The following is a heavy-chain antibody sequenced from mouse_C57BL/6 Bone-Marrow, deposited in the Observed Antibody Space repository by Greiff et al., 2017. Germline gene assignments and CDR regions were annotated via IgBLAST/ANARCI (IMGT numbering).Heavy chain of an antibody. D-gene: IGHD1-1*01. J-gene: IGHJ2*01. CDR3: ARDYYGSSRYFDY. Sequence: EVQLQQSGPELVKPGASVKISCKASGYTFTDYYMNWVKQSHGKSFEWIGDINPNNGGTSYNQKLKGKATLTVDKSSSTAYMELRSLTSEDSAVYYCARDYYGSSRYFDYWGQGTILTVSS. CDR2: INPNNGGT. CDR1: GYTFTDYY. V-gene: IGHV1-26*01.